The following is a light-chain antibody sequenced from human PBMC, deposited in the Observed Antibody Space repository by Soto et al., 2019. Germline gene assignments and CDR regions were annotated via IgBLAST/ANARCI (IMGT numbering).Light chain of an antibody. J-gene: IGKJ5*01. V-gene: IGKV3-20*01. CDR1: QSVRNSY. CDR3: QQYAGPPTT. CDR2: GAS. Sequence: DIVLMQSPGTLSLSPGEGATLSVRASQSVRNSYLAWYPQKPGQAPRLLIYGASSRATGIPDRFSGGGSGTDFTLTISRLEPEDFAVYFCQQYAGPPTTFGRGTRLEIK.